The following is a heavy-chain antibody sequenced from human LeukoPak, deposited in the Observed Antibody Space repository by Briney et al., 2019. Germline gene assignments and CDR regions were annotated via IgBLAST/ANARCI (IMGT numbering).Heavy chain of an antibody. V-gene: IGHV4-61*02. CDR2: IYTSGST. CDR1: GNSISSGDNY. D-gene: IGHD3-22*01. CDR3: ARASYSYDINGWVPFDY. Sequence: NPSQTLSLTCTVSGNSISSGDNYWSWIRQPAGKGLEWIGRIYTSGSTNYNPSLKSRATISGDTSKNQFSLRLSSVTAADTAVYYCARASYSYDINGWVPFDYWGQGTLVTVSS. J-gene: IGHJ4*02.